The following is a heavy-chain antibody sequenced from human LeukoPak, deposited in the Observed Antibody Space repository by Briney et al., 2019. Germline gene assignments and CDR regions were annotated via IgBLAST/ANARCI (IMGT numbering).Heavy chain of an antibody. J-gene: IGHJ3*02. CDR1: GGSISSGGYY. V-gene: IGHV4-31*03. D-gene: IGHD2-2*03. Sequence: SETLSLTCTVSGGSISSGGYYWSWLRQHPGKGLEWIGYIYYGGSTYYNPSLKSRVTISVDTSKNQFSLKLSSVTAADTAVYYCARWRVDIVDNSAFDIWGQGTMATVSS. CDR2: IYYGGST. CDR3: ARWRVDIVDNSAFDI.